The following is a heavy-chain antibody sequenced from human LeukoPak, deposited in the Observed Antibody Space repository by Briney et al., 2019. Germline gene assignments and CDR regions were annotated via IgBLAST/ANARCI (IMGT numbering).Heavy chain of an antibody. Sequence: GGSLRLSCTASGLSLNNYAMSWVRQVPGKGLEWVSASSSSDDGKWYAESVRGRFTISRDTSKNTVYLQMNSLRAEDTAVYYCARGSSSWSPTTLWGQGTLVTVSS. D-gene: IGHD6-13*01. J-gene: IGHJ4*02. V-gene: IGHV3-23*01. CDR2: SSSSDDGK. CDR1: GLSLNNYA. CDR3: ARGSSSWSPTTL.